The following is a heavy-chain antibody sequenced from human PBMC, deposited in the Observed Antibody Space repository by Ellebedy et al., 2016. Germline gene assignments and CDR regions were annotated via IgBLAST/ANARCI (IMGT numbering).Heavy chain of an antibody. CDR1: GYTFTGYY. CDR3: ARDRAHIGQQQLVLGY. Sequence: ASVKVSCXASGYTFTGYYMHWVRQAPGQGLEWMGWINPNSGGTNYAQKFQGRVTMTRDTSISTAYMELSRLRSDDTAVYYCARDRAHIGQQQLVLGYWGQGTLVTVSS. D-gene: IGHD6-13*01. V-gene: IGHV1-2*02. CDR2: INPNSGGT. J-gene: IGHJ4*02.